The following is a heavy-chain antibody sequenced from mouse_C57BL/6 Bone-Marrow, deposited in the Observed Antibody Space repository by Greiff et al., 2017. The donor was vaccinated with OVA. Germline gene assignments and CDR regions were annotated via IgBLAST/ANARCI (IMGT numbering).Heavy chain of an antibody. CDR1: GFTFSSYA. V-gene: IGHV5-4*01. CDR3: ARDWGWLLYYFDY. D-gene: IGHD2-3*01. J-gene: IGHJ2*01. CDR2: ISDGGSYT. Sequence: EVHLVESGGGLVKPGGSLKLSCAASGFTFSSYAMSWVRQTPEKRLEWVATISDGGSYTYYPDNVKGRFTISRDNAKNNLYLQMSHLKSEDTAMYYCARDWGWLLYYFDYWGQGTTLTVSS.